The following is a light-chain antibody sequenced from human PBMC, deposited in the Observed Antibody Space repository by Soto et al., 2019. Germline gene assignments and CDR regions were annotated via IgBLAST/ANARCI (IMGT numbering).Light chain of an antibody. CDR3: QQYDNLPLT. CDR1: QDITNY. Sequence: DIPMTQSPSSLSAYVGDRVTITCQASQDITNYLHWFQQKPGKAPKLLIYDASNLETGVPSRFSGSGSGTDFTFTISSLQPEDIATYYCQQYDNLPLTFGGGTKVDIK. V-gene: IGKV1-33*01. J-gene: IGKJ4*01. CDR2: DAS.